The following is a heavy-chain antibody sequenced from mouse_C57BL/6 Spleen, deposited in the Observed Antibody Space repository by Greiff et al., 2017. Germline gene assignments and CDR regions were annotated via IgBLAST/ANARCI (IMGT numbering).Heavy chain of an antibody. CDR1: GYSITSGYY. CDR3: ARDRGYGFAY. J-gene: IGHJ3*01. V-gene: IGHV3-6*01. D-gene: IGHD1-2*01. CDR2: ISYDGSN. Sequence: EVQLVESGPGLVKPSQSLSLTCSVTGYSITSGYYWNWIRQFPGNKLEWMGYISYDGSNNYNPSLKNRISITRDPSKNQFILKLNSVTTEDTATYDCARDRGYGFAYWGQGTLVTVSA.